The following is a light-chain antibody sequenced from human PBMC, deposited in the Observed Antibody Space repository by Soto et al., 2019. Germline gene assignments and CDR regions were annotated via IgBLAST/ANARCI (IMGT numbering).Light chain of an antibody. CDR1: QIISSNY. CDR2: GAS. CDR3: QQYATSPPT. V-gene: IGKV3-20*01. Sequence: EIVLTQSPGTVSLSPGERATLSCRASQIISSNYLAWYQQKPGQAPRLLIYGASNRATGIPDKFSGSGSGTDFALTVSRLEPEDFAVYYCQQYATSPPTFGGGTKVEIK. J-gene: IGKJ4*01.